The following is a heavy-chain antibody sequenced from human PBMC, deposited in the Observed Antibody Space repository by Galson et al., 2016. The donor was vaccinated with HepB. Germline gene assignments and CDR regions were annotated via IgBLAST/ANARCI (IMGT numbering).Heavy chain of an antibody. J-gene: IGHJ6*02. CDR3: AKYQAGGPPPRFYGMDV. CDR1: GFAFSVYG. D-gene: IGHD1-26*01. CDR2: ISTSGSST. V-gene: IGHV3-23*01. Sequence: SLRLSCAASGFAFSVYGMTWVRQAPRKGLEWVSAISTSGSSTDYADSVKGRFTISRDNSKNTLYLQMNSLRAEDTAVYYCAKYQAGGPPPRFYGMDVWGQGTTVTVSS.